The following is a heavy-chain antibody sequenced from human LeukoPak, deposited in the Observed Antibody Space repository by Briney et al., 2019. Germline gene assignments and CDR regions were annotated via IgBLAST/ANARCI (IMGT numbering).Heavy chain of an antibody. CDR1: GGTFSSYA. Sequence: ASVKVSCKASGGTFSSYAIRWVRQAPGQGLEWMGGIIPIFGTANYAQKFQGRVTITADESTSTAYMELSSLRSEDAAVYYCARDKRYIAAAGSVWFDPWGQGTLVTVSS. D-gene: IGHD6-13*01. CDR3: ARDKRYIAAAGSVWFDP. V-gene: IGHV1-69*13. J-gene: IGHJ5*02. CDR2: IIPIFGTA.